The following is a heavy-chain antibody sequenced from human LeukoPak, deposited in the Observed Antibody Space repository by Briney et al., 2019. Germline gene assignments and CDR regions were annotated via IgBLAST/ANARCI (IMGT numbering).Heavy chain of an antibody. CDR2: IYYSGST. CDR1: GGSISSGSYY. CDR3: ARPEGYDSSGRFDY. D-gene: IGHD3-22*01. J-gene: IGHJ4*02. V-gene: IGHV4-39*01. Sequence: SETLSLTCTVSGGSISSGSYYWGWIRQPPGKGLEWIGSIYYSGSTYYNPSLKSRVTISVDTSKNQFSLKLSSVTAADTAVYYCARPEGYDSSGRFDYWGQGTLVTVSS.